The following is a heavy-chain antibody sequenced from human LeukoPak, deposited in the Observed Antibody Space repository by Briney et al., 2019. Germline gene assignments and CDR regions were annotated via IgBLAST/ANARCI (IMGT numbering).Heavy chain of an antibody. V-gene: IGHV4-4*02. CDR1: GGSISSSNW. Sequence: SETLSLTCAVSGGSISSSNWWSWVRQPPGKGLEWIGEIYHSGSTNYNPSLKSRVTISVDKSKNQFSLKLSSVTAADTAVYYCARHSSSWYPYFQHWGQGTLVTVSS. J-gene: IGHJ1*01. CDR3: ARHSSSWYPYFQH. CDR2: IYHSGST. D-gene: IGHD6-13*01.